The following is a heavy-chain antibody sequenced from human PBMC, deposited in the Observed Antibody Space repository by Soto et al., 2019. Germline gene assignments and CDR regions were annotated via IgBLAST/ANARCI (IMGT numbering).Heavy chain of an antibody. V-gene: IGHV6-1*01. CDR1: VDIVSSNSAA. J-gene: IGHJ4*02. D-gene: IGHD6-19*01. Sequence: SQTLSLTCAISVDIVSSNSAAWNCIRQSPSRGLEWLGRTYYRSKWYNDYAVSVKSRITINPDTSKNQFSLQLNSVTPEDTAVYYCARDSSGWLVSFDYWGQGTLVTVSS. CDR3: ARDSSGWLVSFDY. CDR2: TYYRSKWYN.